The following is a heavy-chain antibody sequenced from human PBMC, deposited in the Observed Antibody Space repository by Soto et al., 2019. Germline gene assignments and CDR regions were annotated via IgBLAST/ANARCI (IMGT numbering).Heavy chain of an antibody. J-gene: IGHJ4*02. D-gene: IGHD3-3*01. Sequence: GASVKVSCKSSGYTFTGHYIHSLRQAPEQGAELMGETGPESGDTRSAQKFRGRVTMTMDSSITPVYMELKNLSPDDTAVYYCGRGRSGQIVVFYWGQGTPVTVSS. CDR2: TGPESGDT. CDR3: GRGRSGQIVVFY. V-gene: IGHV1-2*02. CDR1: GYTFTGHY.